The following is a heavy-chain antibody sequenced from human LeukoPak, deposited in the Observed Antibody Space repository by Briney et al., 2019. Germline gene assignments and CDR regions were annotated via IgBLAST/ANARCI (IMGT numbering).Heavy chain of an antibody. J-gene: IGHJ3*02. CDR3: ARGEYYDSGAFDI. CDR2: INPNSGGT. Sequence: ASVKVSCKASGYTFTGYYMHWVRQAPGQGLEWMGWINPNSGGTNYAQKFQGRVTMTRDTSISTAYMELSRLRSDDTAVYYCARGEYYDSGAFDIWGQGTMVTVSS. CDR1: GYTFTGYY. V-gene: IGHV1-2*02. D-gene: IGHD3-3*01.